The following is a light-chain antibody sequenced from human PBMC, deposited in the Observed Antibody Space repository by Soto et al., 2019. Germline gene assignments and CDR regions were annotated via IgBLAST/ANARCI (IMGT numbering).Light chain of an antibody. J-gene: IGLJ1*01. CDR3: SSYTTSSTYV. CDR2: DVT. Sequence: QSALTQPASVSGSPGQSITISCTGTSSDVGAYNYVSWYQQHPGKAPKLMIYDVTNRPSGVSNRFSGSKSGYTASLTISWLQAEDEADYYCSSYTTSSTYVFGTGTKLTVL. V-gene: IGLV2-14*03. CDR1: SSDVGAYNY.